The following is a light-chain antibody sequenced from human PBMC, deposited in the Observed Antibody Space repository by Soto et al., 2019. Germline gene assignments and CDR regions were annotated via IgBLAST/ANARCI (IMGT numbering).Light chain of an antibody. V-gene: IGKV3-15*01. CDR1: QSVYSN. CDR3: QQYHNLWT. J-gene: IGKJ1*01. CDR2: RAS. Sequence: IVMTQSPATLSVSPGERATLSCRASQSVYSNVAWFQQRPGQAPRLLIYRASTRATGTPARFSGSGSGTEFTLTITSLQSEDFALYYCQQYHNLWTFGQGTKVDIK.